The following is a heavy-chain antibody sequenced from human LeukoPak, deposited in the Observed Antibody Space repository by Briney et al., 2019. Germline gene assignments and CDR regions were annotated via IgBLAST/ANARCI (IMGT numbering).Heavy chain of an antibody. J-gene: IGHJ5*02. V-gene: IGHV3-21*01. CDR3: AIVDSYCSSTSCP. Sequence: GGSLRLSCAASGFTFSSYSMNWVRQAPGKGLEWVSSISSSSSYIYYTDSVKGRFTISRDNAKNSLYLQMNSLRAEDTAVYYCAIVDSYCSSTSCPWGQGTLVTVSS. CDR2: ISSSSSYI. D-gene: IGHD2-2*01. CDR1: GFTFSSYS.